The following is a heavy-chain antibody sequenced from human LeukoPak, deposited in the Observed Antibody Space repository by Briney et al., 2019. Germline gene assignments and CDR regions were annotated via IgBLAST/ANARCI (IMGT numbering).Heavy chain of an antibody. CDR3: ARTHYYDSSGYYGY. V-gene: IGHV3-11*01. Sequence: PGGSLRLSCAASGFTFSDYYMSWIRQAPGEGLEWVSYISSSGSTIYYADSVKGRFTISRDNDKNSLYLQMNSLRAEDTAVYYCARTHYYDSSGYYGYWGQGNLVTVSS. J-gene: IGHJ4*02. D-gene: IGHD3-22*01. CDR1: GFTFSDYY. CDR2: ISSSGSTI.